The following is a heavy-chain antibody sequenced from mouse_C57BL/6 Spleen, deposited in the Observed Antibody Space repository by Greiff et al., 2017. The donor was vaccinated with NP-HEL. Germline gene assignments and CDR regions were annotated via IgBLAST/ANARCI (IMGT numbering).Heavy chain of an antibody. J-gene: IGHJ2*01. CDR2: ISSGSSTI. CDR1: GFTFSDYG. D-gene: IGHD1-1*01. CDR3: ARVGYGISYSGHCDY. V-gene: IGHV5-17*01. Sequence: EVQGVESGGGLVKPGGSLKLSCAASGFTFSDYGMHWVRQAPEKGLEWVAYISSGSSTIYYADTVKGRFTISRNNAKNTLILQMNSLSSEDTAMYYCARVGYGISYSGHCDYWGQGTTLTVSS.